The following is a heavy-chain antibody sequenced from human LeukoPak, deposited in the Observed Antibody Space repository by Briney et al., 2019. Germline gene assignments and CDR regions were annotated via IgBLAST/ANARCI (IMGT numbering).Heavy chain of an antibody. J-gene: IGHJ4*02. CDR3: TRDYTIYGGDWFVAVL. D-gene: IGHD2-21*02. V-gene: IGHV4-34*01. CDR1: GGSFSDYY. Sequence: SETLSLTCGVSGGSFSDYYWSWIPHPPGKGLEWIGEINHSGSTKYNPSLKSRVTISIDTSKTQFSLKLGSMTAADTAVYYCTRDYTIYGGDWFVAVLWGQGTLVTASS. CDR2: INHSGST.